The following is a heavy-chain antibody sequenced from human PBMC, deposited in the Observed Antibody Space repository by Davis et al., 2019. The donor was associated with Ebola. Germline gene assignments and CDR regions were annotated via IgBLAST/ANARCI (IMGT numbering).Heavy chain of an antibody. J-gene: IGHJ4*02. D-gene: IGHD6-19*01. CDR2: INHSGST. V-gene: IGHV4-34*01. CDR1: GGSFSSYY. Sequence: MPSETLSLTCAVYGGSFSSYYWSWIRQPPGKGLEWIGEINHSGSTNYNPSLKSRVTISVDTSKNQFSLKVTSLTAADTAVYYCARTTRGSGWFVDYWGQGTLVTVSS. CDR3: ARTTRGSGWFVDY.